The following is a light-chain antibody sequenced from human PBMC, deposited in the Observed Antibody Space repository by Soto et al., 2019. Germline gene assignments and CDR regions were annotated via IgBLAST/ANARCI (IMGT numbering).Light chain of an antibody. CDR1: QSVGSS. CDR3: QQRSNWPPEVT. V-gene: IGKV3-11*01. CDR2: DAS. J-gene: IGKJ3*01. Sequence: EIVLTQSPDTLSLSPGERATLSCRASQSVGSSLAWYQQKPGQAPRLLIYDASNRATGIPARFSGSGSGTDFTLTISSLEPEDFAVYYCQQRSNWPPEVTFGRGTKVDIK.